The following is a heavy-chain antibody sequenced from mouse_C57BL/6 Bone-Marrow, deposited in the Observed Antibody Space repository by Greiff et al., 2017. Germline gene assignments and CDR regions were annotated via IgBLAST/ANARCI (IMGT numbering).Heavy chain of an antibody. D-gene: IGHD1-1*01. Sequence: VQLKQSVAELVRPGASVKLSCTASGFNIKNTYMHWVKQRPEQGLEWIGRIDPANGNTKYAPKFQGKATITADTSSNTAYLQLNSLTSKDTAIDYCSGGSCSSSFPHFDYWGQGTLVTVSA. J-gene: IGHJ3*01. CDR2: IDPANGNT. CDR1: GFNIKNTY. V-gene: IGHV14-3*01. CDR3: SGGSCSSSFPHFDY.